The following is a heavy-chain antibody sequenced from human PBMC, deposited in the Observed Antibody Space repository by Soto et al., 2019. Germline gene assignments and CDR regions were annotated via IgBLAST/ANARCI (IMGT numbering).Heavy chain of an antibody. D-gene: IGHD2-2*01. V-gene: IGHV3-49*04. CDR1: GFTFGDYA. J-gene: IGHJ6*02. CDR2: IRSKAYGGTT. Sequence: PGGSLRLSCTASGFTFGDYAMSWVRQAPGKGLEWVGFIRSKAYGGTTEYAASVKGRFTISRDDSKSIAYLQMNSLKTEDTAVYYCTRTYCSSTSCYRDYYYYGMDVWGQGTTVTVSS. CDR3: TRTYCSSTSCYRDYYYYGMDV.